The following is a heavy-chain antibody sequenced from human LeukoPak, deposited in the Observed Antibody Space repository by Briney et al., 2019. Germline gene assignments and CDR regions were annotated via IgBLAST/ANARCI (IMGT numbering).Heavy chain of an antibody. Sequence: GGSLRLSCAASGFTFSSYSMNWVRQAPGKGLEWVSSISSSSSYIYYADSVKGRFTISRDNAKNSLYLQMNGLRAEDTAVYYCARDGRIRGAFDIWGQGTMVTVSS. V-gene: IGHV3-21*01. J-gene: IGHJ3*02. CDR3: ARDGRIRGAFDI. CDR2: ISSSSSYI. D-gene: IGHD3-10*01. CDR1: GFTFSSYS.